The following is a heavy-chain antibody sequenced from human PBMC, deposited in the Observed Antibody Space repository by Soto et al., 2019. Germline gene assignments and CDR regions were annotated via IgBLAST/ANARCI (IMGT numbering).Heavy chain of an antibody. V-gene: IGHV4-39*01. CDR1: GGSISSSSYY. Sequence: SETLSLTCTVSGGSISSSSYYWGWIRQPPGKGLEWIGSIYYSGSTYYNPSLKSRVTISVDTSKNQFSLKLSSVTAADTAVYYCARHQLRICSSTSCYLNWFDPWGQGTLVTVSS. CDR3: ARHQLRICSSTSCYLNWFDP. J-gene: IGHJ5*02. D-gene: IGHD2-2*01. CDR2: IYYSGST.